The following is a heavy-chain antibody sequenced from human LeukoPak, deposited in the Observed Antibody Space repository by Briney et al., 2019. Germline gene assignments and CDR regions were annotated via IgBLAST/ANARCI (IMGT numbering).Heavy chain of an antibody. CDR1: GFTFSASA. J-gene: IGHJ4*02. D-gene: IGHD6-6*01. Sequence: GGSLRLSCAASGFTFSASAIHRVRQASGKGLEWVGRIRSKARGSATAYAASVTGRFTISRDDSKNTAYLQMNSLKVEDTAVYYCSRLPDTSSFDFWGQGALVTVSS. CDR3: SRLPDTSSFDF. V-gene: IGHV3-73*01. CDR2: IRSKARGSAT.